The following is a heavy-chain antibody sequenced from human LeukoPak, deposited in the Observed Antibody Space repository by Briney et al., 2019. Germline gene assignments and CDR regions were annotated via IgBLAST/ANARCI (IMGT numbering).Heavy chain of an antibody. CDR3: AAHSSGYHDY. CDR2: IYYSGST. D-gene: IGHD3-22*01. V-gene: IGHV4-59*06. J-gene: IGHJ4*02. Sequence: SETLSLTCTVSGVSISTYYWSWIRQHPGKGLEWIGYIYYSGSTYYTPSLKSRVTISVDTSKNQFSLKLSSVTAADTAVYYCAAHSSGYHDYWGQGTLVTVSS. CDR1: GVSISTYY.